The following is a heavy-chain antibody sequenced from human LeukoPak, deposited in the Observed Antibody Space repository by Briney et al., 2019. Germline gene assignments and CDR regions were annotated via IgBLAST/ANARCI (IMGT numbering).Heavy chain of an antibody. Sequence: GESLKVSCKGSGYSFTSYWIGWVRQAPGKGLEWVSALSGSGGTTYYADSVKGRFTISRDNSKNTLYLQMNSLRAEDTAVYYCAKDLMGYGDYAEYFQHWGQGTLVTVSS. J-gene: IGHJ1*01. CDR1: GYSFTSYW. CDR3: AKDLMGYGDYAEYFQH. CDR2: LSGSGGTT. D-gene: IGHD4-17*01. V-gene: IGHV3-23*01.